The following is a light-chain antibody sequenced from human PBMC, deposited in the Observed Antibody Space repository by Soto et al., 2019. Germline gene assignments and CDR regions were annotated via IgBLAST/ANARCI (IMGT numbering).Light chain of an antibody. CDR2: YVT. CDR1: SSDV. J-gene: IGLJ3*02. CDR3: CSSAGGFTWV. Sequence: QSALTQPRSVSGSPGQSVTISCIGTSSDVVSWYQQHPDKAPKLIIYYVTQRPSGVPGRFSASKSGNTASLTISGLQAEDEADYYCCSSAGGFTWVFGGGTKLTVL. V-gene: IGLV2-11*01.